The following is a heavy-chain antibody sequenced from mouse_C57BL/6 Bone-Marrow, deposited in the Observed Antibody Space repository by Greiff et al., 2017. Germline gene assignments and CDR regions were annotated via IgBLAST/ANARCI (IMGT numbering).Heavy chain of an antibody. CDR1: GYTFTSYG. J-gene: IGHJ3*01. Sequence: QVQLQQSGAELARPGASVKLSCKASGYTFTSYGISWVKQRTGQGLEWIGEIYPRSGNTYYNEKFKGKATLPADKSSSTAYMELRSLTSEDSAVYFCATAWLAFWGQGTLVTVSA. CDR3: ATAWLAF. V-gene: IGHV1-81*01. CDR2: IYPRSGNT.